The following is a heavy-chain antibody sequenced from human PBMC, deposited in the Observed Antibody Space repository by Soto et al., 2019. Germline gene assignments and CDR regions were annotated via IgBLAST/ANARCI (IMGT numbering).Heavy chain of an antibody. Sequence: SETLSLTCTVSGGSISSGGYYWSWIRQHPGKGLEWIGYIYYSGSTYYNPSLKSRVTISVDTSKNQFSLKLSSVTAADTAVYYCAIERTVTIYYYYYYMDVWGKGTTVTVSS. CDR2: IYYSGST. V-gene: IGHV4-31*03. J-gene: IGHJ6*03. D-gene: IGHD3-3*01. CDR3: AIERTVTIYYYYYYMDV. CDR1: GGSISSGGYY.